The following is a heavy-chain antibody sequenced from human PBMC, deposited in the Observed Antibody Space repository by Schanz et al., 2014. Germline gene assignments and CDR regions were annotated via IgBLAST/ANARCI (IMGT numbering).Heavy chain of an antibody. D-gene: IGHD3-9*01. V-gene: IGHV1-46*01. CDR1: GYTFTNYY. CDR3: AFDRDDAYDI. CDR2: IYLSDGST. J-gene: IGHJ3*02. Sequence: QVHLMQSGAEAKKPGASVKLSCKASGYTFTNYYIHWVRQAPGQGLEWMRRIYLSDGSTRYAQKFQGRVTVTRDTSTTTVYMDLSSLISEDTAVYYCAFDRDDAYDIWGQGTTVTVSS.